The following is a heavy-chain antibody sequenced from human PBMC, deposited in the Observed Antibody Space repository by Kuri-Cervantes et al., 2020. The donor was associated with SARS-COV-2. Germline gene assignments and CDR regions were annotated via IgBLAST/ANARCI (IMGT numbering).Heavy chain of an antibody. CDR1: GFPLGTYA. V-gene: IGHV3-21*01. CDR2: ISSGGSYI. CDR3: ARGGQDEVLAFDY. D-gene: IGHD1-1*01. Sequence: GESLKISCAASGFPLGTYALTWVRQAPGKGLEWVSSISSGGSYIYYADSVKGRFTISRDNARNSLYLQMNSLRAEDTAVYYCARGGQDEVLAFDYWGQGTLVTVSS. J-gene: IGHJ4*02.